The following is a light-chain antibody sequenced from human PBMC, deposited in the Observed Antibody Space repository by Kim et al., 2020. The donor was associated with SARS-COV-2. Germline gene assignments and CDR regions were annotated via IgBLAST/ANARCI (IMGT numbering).Light chain of an antibody. CDR1: PSNIESNT. CDR3: SAWDDSLNGLL. Sequence: GRMHTISYLGRPSNIESNTINWYQHLPGTAPKLIMFGNNQRPSGVPDRYSGSKSDTSASLAISGLQSDDEADYYCSAWDDSLNGLLFGGGTKLTVL. CDR2: GNN. J-gene: IGLJ2*01. V-gene: IGLV1-44*01.